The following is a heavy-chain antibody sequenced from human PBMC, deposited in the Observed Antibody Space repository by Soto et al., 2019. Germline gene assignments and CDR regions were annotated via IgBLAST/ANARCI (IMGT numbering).Heavy chain of an antibody. V-gene: IGHV1-18*01. D-gene: IGHD6-19*01. CDR1: GYTFTSYG. CDR3: ARGWDSRHRRRGTRNMDV. J-gene: IGHJ6*03. CDR2: ISAYNGNT. Sequence: GASVKVSCKASGYTFTSYGISWVRQAPGQGLEWMGWISAYNGNTNYAQKLQGRVTMTTDTSTSTAYMELRSLRSDDTAVYYCARGWDSRHRRRGTRNMDVWGKGTTVTVSS.